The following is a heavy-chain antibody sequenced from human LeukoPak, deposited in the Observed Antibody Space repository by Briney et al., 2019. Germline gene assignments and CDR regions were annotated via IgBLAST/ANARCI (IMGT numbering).Heavy chain of an antibody. V-gene: IGHV3-23*01. D-gene: IGHD1-1*01. CDR2: ISGSSDRT. J-gene: IGHJ5*02. Sequence: GGSLRLSCAASGFTFSSYAMNWVRQAPGEGLEWVSVISGSSDRTYYADSVKGRFTISRDNSKNTLYLQMNSLRAEDTAVYYCAKGDNRNDMRSPWFDPWGQGTLVTVSS. CDR3: AKGDNRNDMRSPWFDP. CDR1: GFTFSSYA.